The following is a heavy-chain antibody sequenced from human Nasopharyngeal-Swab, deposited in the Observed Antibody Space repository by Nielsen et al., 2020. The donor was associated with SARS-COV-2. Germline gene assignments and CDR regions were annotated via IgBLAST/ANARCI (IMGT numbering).Heavy chain of an antibody. J-gene: IGHJ6*02. V-gene: IGHV4-34*01. CDR2: IYHSGST. CDR3: ARVKLPRRTYYYYGMDV. Sequence: WIRQPPGKGLEWIGEIYHSGSTNYNPSLKSRVTISVDTSKNQFSLKLSSVTAADTAVYYCARVKLPRRTYYYYGMDVWGQGTTVTVSS. D-gene: IGHD2-15*01.